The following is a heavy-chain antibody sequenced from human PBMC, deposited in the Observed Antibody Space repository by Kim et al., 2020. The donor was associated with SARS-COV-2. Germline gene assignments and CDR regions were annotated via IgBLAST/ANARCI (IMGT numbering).Heavy chain of an antibody. CDR1: GYTLTELS. J-gene: IGHJ5*02. V-gene: IGHV1-24*01. CDR2: FYPEDGET. Sequence: ASVKVSCKVSGYTLTELSMHWVRQAPGKGLEWMGGFYPEDGETIYAQKFQGRVTMTEDTSTDTAYMELSSLRSEDTAVYYCATGPSGPTPSTIRMGWFDPWGQGTLVTVSS. CDR3: ATGPSGPTPSTIRMGWFDP. D-gene: IGHD3-10*01.